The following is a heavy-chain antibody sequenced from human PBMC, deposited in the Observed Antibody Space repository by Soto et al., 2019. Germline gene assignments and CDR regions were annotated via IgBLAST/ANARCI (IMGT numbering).Heavy chain of an antibody. Sequence: GGSLRLSCAASGFTFSSYAMSWVRQAPGKGLEWVSAISGSGGSTYYADSVKGRFTISRDNSKNTLYLQMNSLRAEDTAVYYCAKVLLLWFGESSDYWGQGTLVTVSS. CDR2: ISGSGGST. D-gene: IGHD3-10*01. CDR1: GFTFSSYA. CDR3: AKVLLLWFGESSDY. J-gene: IGHJ4*02. V-gene: IGHV3-23*01.